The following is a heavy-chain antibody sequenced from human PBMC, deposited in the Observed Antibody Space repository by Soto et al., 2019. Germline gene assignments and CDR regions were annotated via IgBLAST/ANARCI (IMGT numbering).Heavy chain of an antibody. Sequence: PSETLSLTCTVSGGSISDSSYHWGWIRQPPGKGLEWIGTVHYSGRTYHNPSLRSRVAISVDTSNNQFSLKLSSVTAADTAVYYCATYRRITGTSFQHWGQGTLVTVSS. J-gene: IGHJ1*01. CDR3: ATYRRITGTSFQH. V-gene: IGHV4-39*07. CDR2: VHYSGRT. D-gene: IGHD1-20*01. CDR1: GGSISDSSYH.